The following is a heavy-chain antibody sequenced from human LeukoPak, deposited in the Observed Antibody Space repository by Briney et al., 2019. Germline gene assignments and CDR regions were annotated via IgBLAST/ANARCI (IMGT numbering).Heavy chain of an antibody. CDR2: ISTSGST. CDR1: GYSISSGTYY. J-gene: IGHJ4*02. V-gene: IGHV4-61*02. CDR3: ARSGTYQYSSTSDY. D-gene: IGHD6-13*01. Sequence: SETLSLTCTVSGYSISSGTYYWTWIRQPAGKGLEWIGRISTSGSTNYNPSLKSRVTISLDTSKNQFSLKLTSVTAADTAVYYCARSGTYQYSSTSDYWGQGTLVTVSS.